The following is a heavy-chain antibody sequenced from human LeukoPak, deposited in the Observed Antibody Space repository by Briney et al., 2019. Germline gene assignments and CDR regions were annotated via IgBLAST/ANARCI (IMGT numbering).Heavy chain of an antibody. CDR2: ISGSGGST. Sequence: GGSLRLSCAASGFTFSSYAMSWVRQAPGKGLEWVSAISGSGGSTYYADSVKGRFTISRDNSKNTLYLQMNSLRDEDTAVYYCARGDTMIVVGSHPYYFDYWGQGTLVTVSS. V-gene: IGHV3-23*01. CDR3: ARGDTMIVVGSHPYYFDY. CDR1: GFTFSSYA. D-gene: IGHD3-22*01. J-gene: IGHJ4*02.